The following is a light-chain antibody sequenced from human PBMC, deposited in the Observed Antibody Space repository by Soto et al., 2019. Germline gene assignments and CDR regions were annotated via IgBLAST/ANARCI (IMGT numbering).Light chain of an antibody. J-gene: IGKJ2*01. CDR3: QQYYRAPRT. Sequence: DIVMTQSPDSLAVSLGERATINCTSGRSLFYSPHNKSYLAWYQQKVGQPPQMLIYWASTRESGVPDRFRGSESGTDFTLTISSLQADDVAVSYCQQYYRAPRTFGQGTKVE. CDR1: RSLFYSPHNKSY. V-gene: IGKV4-1*01. CDR2: WAS.